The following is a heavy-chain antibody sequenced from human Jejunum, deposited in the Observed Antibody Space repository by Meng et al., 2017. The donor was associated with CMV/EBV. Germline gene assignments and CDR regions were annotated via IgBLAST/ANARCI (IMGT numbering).Heavy chain of an antibody. V-gene: IGHV5-51*01. J-gene: IGHJ4*02. CDR1: GYTFATYW. D-gene: IGHD1-1*01. CDR3: ARHHSSQIQLGH. Sequence: KGSGYTFATYWIGWLRQMPGKGLEWMGIIYPGDSDTRYSPSFQGQVTISADKSISTAYLQWSSLKASDTAIYYCARHHSSQIQLGHWGQGTLVTVSS. CDR2: IYPGDSDT.